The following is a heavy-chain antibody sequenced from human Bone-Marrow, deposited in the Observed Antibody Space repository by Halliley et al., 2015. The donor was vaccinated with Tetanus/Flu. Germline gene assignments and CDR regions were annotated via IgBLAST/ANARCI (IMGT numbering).Heavy chain of an antibody. CDR3: ARRARAELYYFGLDV. Sequence: WLSYITESGGYTNYADSVKGRFTISRDNAKKSVFLLMNSLRVEDTAVYYCARRARAELYYFGLDVWGQGTTVTVSS. CDR2: ITESGGYT. J-gene: IGHJ6*02. V-gene: IGHV3-11*03. D-gene: IGHD2-15*01.